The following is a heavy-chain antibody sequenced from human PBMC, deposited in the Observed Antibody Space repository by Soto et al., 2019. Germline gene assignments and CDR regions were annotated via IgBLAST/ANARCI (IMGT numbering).Heavy chain of an antibody. CDR2: MNPNSGNT. CDR3: ARGSHSSGYLGY. CDR1: GYTFTSYD. J-gene: IGHJ4*02. V-gene: IGHV1-8*01. D-gene: IGHD3-22*01. Sequence: ASVKVSGKASGYTFTSYDINWVRQATGQGLEWMGWMNPNSGNTGYAQKFQGRVTMTRNTSISTAYMELSSLRSEDTAVYYCARGSHSSGYLGYWGQGTLVTVSS.